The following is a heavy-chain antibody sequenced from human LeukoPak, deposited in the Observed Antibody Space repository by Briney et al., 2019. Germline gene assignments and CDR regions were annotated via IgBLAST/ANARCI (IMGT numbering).Heavy chain of an antibody. CDR2: ISYDGSNK. D-gene: IGHD2-2*01. CDR1: GFTFSSYA. Sequence: GGSLRLSCAASGFTFSSYAMHWVRQAPGKGLEWVAVISYDGSNKYYADSVKGRFTISRDNSKNTLYLQMNSLRAEDTAVYYCARGIQCSSTSCYAGSTFDDWGQGTLVTVSS. V-gene: IGHV3-30-3*01. J-gene: IGHJ4*02. CDR3: ARGIQCSSTSCYAGSTFDD.